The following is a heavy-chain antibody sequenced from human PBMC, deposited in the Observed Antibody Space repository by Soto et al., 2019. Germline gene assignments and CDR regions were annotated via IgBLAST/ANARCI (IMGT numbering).Heavy chain of an antibody. J-gene: IGHJ3*02. Sequence: PSPTLSLTCAISGDSVSSNSAAWNWIRQSPSRGLEWLGRTYYRSKWYNDYAVSVKSRITINPDTSKNQFSLQLNSVTPEDTAVYYCARDRGDYIWGSYRYNAFDIWGQGTMVTVSS. V-gene: IGHV6-1*01. CDR1: GDSVSSNSAA. CDR3: ARDRGDYIWGSYRYNAFDI. D-gene: IGHD3-16*02. CDR2: TYYRSKWYN.